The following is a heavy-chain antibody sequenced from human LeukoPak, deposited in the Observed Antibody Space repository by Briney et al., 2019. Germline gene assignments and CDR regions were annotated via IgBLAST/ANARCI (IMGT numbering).Heavy chain of an antibody. CDR3: ARDIRGNYFDS. J-gene: IGHJ4*02. V-gene: IGHV3-43*01. D-gene: IGHD3-16*01. CDR2: ISRDGSTP. CDR1: GFIFDDSL. Sequence: GGSLRLSCVASGFIFDDSLMHWVRQAPGKGLEWISLISRDGSTPYYADSVKGRFTISRDNSKNSLFLQMNSLTPEDTAVYYCARDIRGNYFDSWGQLAIVTVSS.